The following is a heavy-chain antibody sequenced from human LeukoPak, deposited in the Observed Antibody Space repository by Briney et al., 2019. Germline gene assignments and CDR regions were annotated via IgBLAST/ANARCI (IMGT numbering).Heavy chain of an antibody. V-gene: IGHV1-46*01. Sequence: ASVKVSCKASGYTFTDYHLHWARQAPGQGPEWMGVMNPRGGRTTYAQTFQGRVTMTRDTSTSTVYMELSSLRSEDTAVYYCAREQVDYYYGMDVWGRGTTVTVSS. CDR1: GYTFTDYH. CDR2: MNPRGGRT. D-gene: IGHD1-26*01. CDR3: AREQVDYYYGMDV. J-gene: IGHJ6*02.